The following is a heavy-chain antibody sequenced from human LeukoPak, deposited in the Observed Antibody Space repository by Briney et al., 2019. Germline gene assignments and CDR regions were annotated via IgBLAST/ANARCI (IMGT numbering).Heavy chain of an antibody. CDR3: ARDGAGYCSSTSCPRFDY. CDR1: GYTFTSYG. Sequence: GASVKVSYKASGYTFTSYGISWVRQAPGQGLEWMGWISAYNGNTNYAQKLQGRVTMTTDTSTSTAYMELRSLRSDDTAVYYCARDGAGYCSSTSCPRFDYWGQGTLVTVSS. J-gene: IGHJ4*02. D-gene: IGHD2-2*01. V-gene: IGHV1-18*04. CDR2: ISAYNGNT.